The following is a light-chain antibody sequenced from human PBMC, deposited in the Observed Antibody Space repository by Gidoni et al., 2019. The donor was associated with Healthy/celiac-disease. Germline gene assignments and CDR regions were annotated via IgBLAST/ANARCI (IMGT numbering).Light chain of an antibody. CDR2: AAS. J-gene: IGKJ1*01. V-gene: IGKV1-6*01. CDR1: QGIRND. CDR3: LQDYNYPWT. Sequence: AIQMTQSPSSLSAPVGDRVTITCRASQGIRNDLGWYQQKPGKAPKLLIYAASSLQSGVPSRFSGSGSGTDFTLTISSLQPEDFATYYCLQDYNYPWTFXQXTKVEIK.